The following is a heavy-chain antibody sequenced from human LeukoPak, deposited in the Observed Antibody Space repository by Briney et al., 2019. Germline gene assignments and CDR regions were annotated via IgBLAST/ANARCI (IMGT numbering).Heavy chain of an antibody. V-gene: IGHV3-7*01. CDR3: ARDLREPAVSYYMDV. D-gene: IGHD2-2*01. Sequence: GGSLRLSCAASGFTVSSNYMSWVRQAPGKGLEWVANIKQDGSEKYYVDSVKGRFTISRDNAKNSLYLQMKSLRADDTAVYYCARDLREPAVSYYMDVWAKGTTVTVSS. J-gene: IGHJ6*03. CDR2: IKQDGSEK. CDR1: GFTVSSNY.